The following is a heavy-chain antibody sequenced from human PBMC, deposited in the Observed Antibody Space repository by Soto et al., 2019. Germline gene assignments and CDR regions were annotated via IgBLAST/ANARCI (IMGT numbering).Heavy chain of an antibody. Sequence: QVQLVQSGGEVKKPGASVKVSCKASGYTFTNYGVTWVRQAPGQGLEWMGWISAYTDNPNYAQKFQGRVTMTIDTSTATAYMDLRRLTSDDTAGYYCARVIPGAEAWFGPWGQGTLVTVSS. V-gene: IGHV1-18*01. D-gene: IGHD2-2*01. CDR1: GYTFTNYG. J-gene: IGHJ5*02. CDR2: ISAYTDNP. CDR3: ARVIPGAEAWFGP.